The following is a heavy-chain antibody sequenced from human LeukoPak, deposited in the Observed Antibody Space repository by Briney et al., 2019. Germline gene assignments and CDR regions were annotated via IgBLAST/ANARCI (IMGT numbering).Heavy chain of an antibody. CDR3: ARESYYGSPFDP. J-gene: IGHJ5*02. D-gene: IGHD3-10*01. CDR2: IYYSGST. Sequence: GWIRQPPGKGLEWIGSIYYSGSTYYNPSLKSRVTISVDTSKNQFSLKLSSVTAADTAVYYCARESYYGSPFDPWGQGTLVTVSS. V-gene: IGHV4-39*07.